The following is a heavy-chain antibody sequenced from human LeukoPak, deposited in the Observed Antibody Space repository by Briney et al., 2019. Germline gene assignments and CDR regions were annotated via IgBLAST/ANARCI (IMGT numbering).Heavy chain of an antibody. D-gene: IGHD5-18*01. CDR1: GGSISSSSYY. Sequence: SETLSLTCTVSGGSISSSSYYWGWIRHPPGKGLEWIGSIYYSGSTYYNPSLKSRVTISVDTSKNQFSLKLSSVTAADTAVYYCAREDRGYSYGLLFDYWGQGTLVTVSS. CDR3: AREDRGYSYGLLFDY. CDR2: IYYSGST. V-gene: IGHV4-39*02. J-gene: IGHJ4*02.